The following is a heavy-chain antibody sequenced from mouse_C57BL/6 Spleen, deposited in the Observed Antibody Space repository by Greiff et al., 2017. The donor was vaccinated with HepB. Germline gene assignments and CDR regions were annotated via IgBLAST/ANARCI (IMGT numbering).Heavy chain of an antibody. J-gene: IGHJ3*01. CDR3: ARARTGGAWFAY. Sequence: VQLQQPGAELVRPGSSVKLSCKASGYTFTSYWMHWVKQRPIQGLEWIGNIDPSDSETHYNQKFKDKATLTVDKSSSTAYMQLSSLTSEDSAVYYCARARTGGAWFAYWGQGTLVTVSA. CDR2: IDPSDSET. D-gene: IGHD4-1*01. V-gene: IGHV1-52*01. CDR1: GYTFTSYW.